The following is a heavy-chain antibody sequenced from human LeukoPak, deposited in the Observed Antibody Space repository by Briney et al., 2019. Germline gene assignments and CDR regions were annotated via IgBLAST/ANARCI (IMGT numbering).Heavy chain of an antibody. CDR1: GFTFSSYG. CDR2: ISYDGSNK. CDR3: ARVFMSSLDY. V-gene: IGHV3-30*19. J-gene: IGHJ4*02. Sequence: GGSLRLSCAASGFTFSSYGMHWVRQAPGKGLEWVAVISYDGSNKYYADSAKGRFTISRDNSKNTLYLQMNSLRAEDTAVYYCARVFMSSLDYWGQGTLVTVSS. D-gene: IGHD6-6*01.